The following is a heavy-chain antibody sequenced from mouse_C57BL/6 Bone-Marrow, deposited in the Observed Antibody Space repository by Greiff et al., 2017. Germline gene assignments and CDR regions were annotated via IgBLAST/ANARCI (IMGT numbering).Heavy chain of an antibody. J-gene: IGHJ4*01. CDR2: IYPGSGST. Sequence: VQLQQPGAELVKPGASVKMSCKASGYTFTSYWITWVKQRPGQGLEWIGDIYPGSGSTNYNEKFKSKATLTVDTSSSTAYMQLRSLTSKDSAVYYCYCYYYAMDYWGQGTSVTVSS. CDR3: YCYYYAMDY. V-gene: IGHV1-55*01. D-gene: IGHD2-1*01. CDR1: GYTFTSYW.